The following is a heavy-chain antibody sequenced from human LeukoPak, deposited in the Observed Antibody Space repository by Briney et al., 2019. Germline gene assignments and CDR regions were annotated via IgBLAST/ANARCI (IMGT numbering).Heavy chain of an antibody. CDR2: ISAYNGNT. CDR1: GYTFTSYG. V-gene: IGHV1-18*01. Sequence: ASVKVSCKAAGYTFTSYGISWVRQAPGQGLEWMGWISAYNGNTNYAQKLQGRVTMTTDTSTSTAYMELSSLRSEDTAVYYCARGVAEQQLVHYYYYYYMDVWGKGTTVTVSS. J-gene: IGHJ6*03. CDR3: ARGVAEQQLVHYYYYYYMDV. D-gene: IGHD6-13*01.